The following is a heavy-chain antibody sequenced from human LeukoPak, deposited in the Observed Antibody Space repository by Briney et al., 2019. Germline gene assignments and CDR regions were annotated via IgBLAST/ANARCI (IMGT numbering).Heavy chain of an antibody. CDR3: ARVSAAGTFFDY. CDR1: GFTVSSNY. V-gene: IGHV3-53*01. J-gene: IGHJ4*02. CDR2: IYSGGST. Sequence: PGGSLRLSCAASGFTVSSNYMSWVRQAPGKGLEWVSVIYSGGSTYYADSVKGRFTISRDNSKNTLYLQMNSPRAEDTAVYYCARVSAAGTFFDYWGQGTLVTVSS. D-gene: IGHD6-13*01.